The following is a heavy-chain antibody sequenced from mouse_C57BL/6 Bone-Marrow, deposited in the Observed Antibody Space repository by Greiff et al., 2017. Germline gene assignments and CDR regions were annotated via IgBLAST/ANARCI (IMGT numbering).Heavy chain of an antibody. V-gene: IGHV1-55*01. CDR1: GYTFTSYW. J-gene: IGHJ3*01. CDR2: IYPGSGST. Sequence: VQLQQSGAELVKPGASVKMSCKASGYTFTSYWITWVKQRPGQGLEWIGDIYPGSGSTNYNEKFKSKATLTVDTSSSTAYMQLSSLTSEDSAVYYCARKIYYDYDGGFAYWGQGTLVTVSA. CDR3: ARKIYYDYDGGFAY. D-gene: IGHD2-4*01.